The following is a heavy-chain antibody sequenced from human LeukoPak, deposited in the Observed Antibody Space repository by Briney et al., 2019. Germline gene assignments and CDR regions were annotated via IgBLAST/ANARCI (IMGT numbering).Heavy chain of an antibody. CDR3: AKASNGYNGHYFDY. V-gene: IGHV3-33*06. CDR1: GFPFSRYG. CDR2: IWIDGSGV. D-gene: IGHD5-24*01. Sequence: GGSLRLSCAASGFPFSRYGMHWVRQAPRKGLEWVAVIWIDGSGVYYADCVQGRFTISRDNSENTLYLQMDNLRAEDTAVYYCAKASNGYNGHYFDYWGQGTPVTVSS. J-gene: IGHJ4*02.